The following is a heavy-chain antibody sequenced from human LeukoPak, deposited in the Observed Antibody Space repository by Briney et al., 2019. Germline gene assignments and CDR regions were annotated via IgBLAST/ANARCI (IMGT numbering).Heavy chain of an antibody. J-gene: IGHJ4*02. V-gene: IGHV4-31*03. Sequence: KTSETLSLTCTVSGGSISSGGYYWSWIRQHPGKGLEWIGYIYYSGSTYYNPSLKSRVTISIDTSKNQFSLKLSSVTAADTALYYCASTSTAMVDSGWYCIDYWGQGTLVTVSS. CDR2: IYYSGST. D-gene: IGHD5-18*01. CDR1: GGSISSGGYY. CDR3: ASTSTAMVDSGWYCIDY.